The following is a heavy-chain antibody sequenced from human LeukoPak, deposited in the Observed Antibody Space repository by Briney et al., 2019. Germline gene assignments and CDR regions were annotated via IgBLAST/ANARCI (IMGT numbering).Heavy chain of an antibody. J-gene: IGHJ3*02. CDR3: ARVRPHRARVASPDDAFDI. D-gene: IGHD2-15*01. V-gene: IGHV3-74*01. CDR1: GFTFSSYW. Sequence: GGSLRLSCAASGFTFSSYWMHWVRQAPGKGLVWVSRINSDGSSTSYADSVKGRFTISRDNAKNTLYLQMNSLRAEDTAVYYCARVRPHRARVASPDDAFDIWGQGTMVTVSS. CDR2: INSDGSST.